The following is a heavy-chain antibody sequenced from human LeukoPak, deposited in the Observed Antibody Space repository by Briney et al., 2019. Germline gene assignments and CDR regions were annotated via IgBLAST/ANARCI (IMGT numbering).Heavy chain of an antibody. Sequence: GGSLRLSCAASGFTFDDYTMHWVRQAPGKGLEWVSLISWDGGSTYYADSVKGRFTISRDNSKNSLYLQMYSLRTEDTALYYCAKGRIEQWLIDYWGQGTLVTVSS. J-gene: IGHJ4*02. CDR1: GFTFDDYT. V-gene: IGHV3-43*01. CDR2: ISWDGGST. CDR3: AKGRIEQWLIDY. D-gene: IGHD6-19*01.